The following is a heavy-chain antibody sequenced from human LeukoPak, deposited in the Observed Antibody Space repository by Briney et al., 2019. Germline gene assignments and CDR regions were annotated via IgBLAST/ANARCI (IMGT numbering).Heavy chain of an antibody. Sequence: GGSLQISCKGSGYSFTSYWIGWVRQVPGKGLEWMGITYPGDSDTRYSPSFQGQVTISADKSISTAYLQWSSLKASDTAMYYCASSSGYYRFDYWGQGTLVTVSS. D-gene: IGHD3-22*01. CDR2: TYPGDSDT. V-gene: IGHV5-51*01. CDR3: ASSSGYYRFDY. J-gene: IGHJ4*02. CDR1: GYSFTSYW.